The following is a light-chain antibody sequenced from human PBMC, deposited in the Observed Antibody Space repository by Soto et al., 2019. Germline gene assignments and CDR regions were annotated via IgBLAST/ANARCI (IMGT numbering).Light chain of an antibody. CDR2: GAS. Sequence: EIVLTQSPGTLSLSPGESATLSCRSSQNVNSIYLAWYQQKPGQAPRLLIYGASSRATGIPDRFSGSGSGTDFTLTISRLGPEDCAVYYCQHYGRTPWTFGQGTKVEI. V-gene: IGKV3-20*01. CDR3: QHYGRTPWT. J-gene: IGKJ1*01. CDR1: QNVNSIY.